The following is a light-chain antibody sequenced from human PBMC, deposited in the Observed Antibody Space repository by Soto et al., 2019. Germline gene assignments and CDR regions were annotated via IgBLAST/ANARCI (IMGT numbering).Light chain of an antibody. CDR3: MQALRNPWT. CDR1: QSLLNSNGNNY. Sequence: DIVMTQFPLSLPVTPGEPASISCTSSQSLLNSNGNNYLDWYLQKPGQSPQLLIHLGSNRASGVHDRFSASGSGTSFTLKISRVEAEDVGVYYCMQALRNPWTFGQGTKVEIK. V-gene: IGKV2-28*01. J-gene: IGKJ1*01. CDR2: LGS.